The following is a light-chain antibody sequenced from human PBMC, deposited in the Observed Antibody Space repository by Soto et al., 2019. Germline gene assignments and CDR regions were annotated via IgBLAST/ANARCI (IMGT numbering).Light chain of an antibody. Sequence: DVVMTQSPLSLSVTLGQPASISCSSTQSLEYSDGRTFLNWFQQRQGQSPRRLLYKVSNRDSAVPDRFSGSGSGTNFTLKISRVEAEDVGVYFCMQGRYWATFGQGTKLEIK. J-gene: IGKJ2*01. CDR3: MQGRYWAT. V-gene: IGKV2-30*01. CDR2: KVS. CDR1: QSLEYSDGRTF.